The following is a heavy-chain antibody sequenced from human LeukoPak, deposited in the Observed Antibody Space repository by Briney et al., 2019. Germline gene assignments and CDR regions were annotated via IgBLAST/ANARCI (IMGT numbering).Heavy chain of an antibody. CDR3: ARDYWRSIDH. CDR1: GLTFSNYW. J-gene: IGHJ4*02. Sequence: GGSLRLSCVVSGLTFSNYWMIWVRQAPGKGLESVAIVNEDGSAKNYLDSVKSRFTISRDNARNSLYLEMNSLRAEDTAVYYCARDYWRSIDHWGQGTLVTVSS. CDR2: VNEDGSAK. D-gene: IGHD1-1*01. V-gene: IGHV3-7*01.